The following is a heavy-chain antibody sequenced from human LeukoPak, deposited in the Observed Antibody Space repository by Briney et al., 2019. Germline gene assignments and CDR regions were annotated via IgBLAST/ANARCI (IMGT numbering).Heavy chain of an antibody. Sequence: PGGSLTLSCVASGLTFSNYNMHWARQAPGKGLEWVAVIWHDGNYKYYVDSVKGRFTISRDNSKNTVYLQMNSLGAEDTAVYSCARDSDYYDSSAYSFRGGLHYDFWGRGTLVTVSS. J-gene: IGHJ4*02. CDR1: GLTFSNYN. V-gene: IGHV3-33*01. CDR3: ARDSDYYDSSAYSFRGGLHYDF. CDR2: IWHDGNYK. D-gene: IGHD3-22*01.